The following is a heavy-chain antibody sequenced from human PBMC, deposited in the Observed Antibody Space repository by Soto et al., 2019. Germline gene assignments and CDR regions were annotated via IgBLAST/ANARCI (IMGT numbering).Heavy chain of an antibody. CDR3: AREPGEIGELWDYYYGMDV. J-gene: IGHJ6*02. D-gene: IGHD3-10*01. V-gene: IGHV4-34*01. CDR2: INHSGST. Sequence: PSETLSLTCAVYGGSFSGYYWSWIRQPPGKGLEWIGEINHSGSTNYNPSLKSRVTISVDTSKNQFSLKLSSVTAADTAVYYCAREPGEIGELWDYYYGMDVWGQGTTVTVSS. CDR1: GGSFSGYY.